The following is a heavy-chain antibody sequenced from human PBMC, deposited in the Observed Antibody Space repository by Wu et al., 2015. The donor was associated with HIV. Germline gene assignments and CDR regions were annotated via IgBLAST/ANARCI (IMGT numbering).Heavy chain of an antibody. J-gene: IGHJ3*02. CDR1: GDSFTSYA. CDR3: ARGSTGYQVFDI. Sequence: QVQLVQSGAEIKKPASSVRVSCKLSGDSFTSYAISWVRQPPSQGLEWMGRFIPIFGTTNYAPTFQDRISITADASRNTVYMQLSSLRSDDTALYFCARGSTGYQVFDIWGQGTMITVSS. D-gene: IGHD3-9*01. V-gene: IGHV1-69*13. CDR2: FIPIFGTT.